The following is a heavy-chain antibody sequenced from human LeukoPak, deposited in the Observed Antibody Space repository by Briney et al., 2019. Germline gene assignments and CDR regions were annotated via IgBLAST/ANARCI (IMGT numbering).Heavy chain of an antibody. CDR2: ISSSSSTI. CDR3: ARGGSYGDFVA. Sequence: GGSLRLSRAASGFPFSTYSMNWVRQAPGKGLEWVSYISSSSSTIFYADSVKGRFTISRDNAKNSLYLQMNSLGAEDTAVYFCARGGSYGDFVAWGQGTLVTVSS. D-gene: IGHD4-17*01. CDR1: GFPFSTYS. V-gene: IGHV3-48*04. J-gene: IGHJ5*02.